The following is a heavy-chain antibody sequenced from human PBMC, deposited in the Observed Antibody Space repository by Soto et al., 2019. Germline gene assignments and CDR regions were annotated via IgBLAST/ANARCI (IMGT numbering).Heavy chain of an antibody. CDR3: ARGGARWPGYFDS. CDR1: GGSISGDYY. J-gene: IGHJ4*02. V-gene: IGHV4-30-4*08. D-gene: IGHD2-15*01. Sequence: SETLSLTCSVSGGSISGDYYWSWIRQSPEKGLEWIGYIYYSGSSYSNPALQSRLSMSLDTSKNQFSLKLRSVTAAETAVYYGARGGARWPGYFDSWGQGALVTVSS. CDR2: IYYSGSS.